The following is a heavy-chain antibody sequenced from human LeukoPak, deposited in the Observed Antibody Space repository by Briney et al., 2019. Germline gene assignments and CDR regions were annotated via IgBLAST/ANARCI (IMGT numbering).Heavy chain of an antibody. V-gene: IGHV3-30*04. D-gene: IGHD3-22*01. J-gene: IGHJ5*02. CDR1: GFSFSDYS. CDR3: ARDFKKLYDSSGYYA. Sequence: PGGSLRLSCAVSGFSFSDYSMTWIRQAPGKGLEWVAVISYDGSNKYYADSVKGRFTISRDNSKNTLYLQMNSLRAEDTAVYYCARDFKKLYDSSGYYAWGQGTLVTVSS. CDR2: ISYDGSNK.